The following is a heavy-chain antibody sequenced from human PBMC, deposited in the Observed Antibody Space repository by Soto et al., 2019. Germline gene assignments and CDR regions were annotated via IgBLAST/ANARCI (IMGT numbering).Heavy chain of an antibody. J-gene: IGHJ4*02. CDR3: ARDTGYSGYHGGKMGNHYFDY. Sequence: GGSLRLSCAASGFTFGSCWLSWVRQAPGKGIKWVANIKQDGSEKYYVDSVKGRFTISRDNAKNSLYLQMNRLRAEDTAVYYCARDTGYSGYHGGKMGNHYFDYWGQGTLVTVSS. D-gene: IGHD5-12*01. CDR2: IKQDGSEK. V-gene: IGHV3-7*01. CDR1: GFTFGSCW.